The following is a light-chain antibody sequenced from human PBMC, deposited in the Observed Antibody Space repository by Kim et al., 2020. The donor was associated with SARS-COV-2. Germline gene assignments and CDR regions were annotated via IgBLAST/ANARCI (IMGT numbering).Light chain of an antibody. CDR3: QQYGSLPRT. J-gene: IGKJ1*01. V-gene: IGKV3-20*01. Sequence: SPGERATLSCRSSQTISGSYLAWYQQKPGQAPRLLIYGASSRATGIPDRFSGSGSGTDFTLTISRLEPGDFAVYYCQQYGSLPRTFGHGTKVDIK. CDR2: GAS. CDR1: QTISGSY.